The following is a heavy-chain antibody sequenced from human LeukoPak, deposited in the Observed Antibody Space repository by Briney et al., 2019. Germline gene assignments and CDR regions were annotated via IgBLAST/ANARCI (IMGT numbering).Heavy chain of an antibody. D-gene: IGHD6-25*01. CDR3: ARHLGPAAGADY. J-gene: IGHJ4*02. V-gene: IGHV4-59*08. CDR1: GGSISSYY. CDR2: FYYSGST. Sequence: PSETLSLACTVSGGSISSYYWSWIRQPPGKGLEWIGYFYYSGSTNYNPSLKSRVTISVDTSKNQFSLKLSSVTAADTAVYYCARHLGPAAGADYWGQGTLVTVSS.